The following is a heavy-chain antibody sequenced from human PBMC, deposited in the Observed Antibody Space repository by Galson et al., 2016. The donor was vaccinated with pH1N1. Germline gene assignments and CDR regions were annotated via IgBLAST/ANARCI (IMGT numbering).Heavy chain of an antibody. CDR2: IYPGDSDT. CDR3: ARYAVTYYYDSSGYPDWYFDL. CDR1: GYSFTSYW. J-gene: IGHJ2*01. V-gene: IGHV5-51*03. Sequence: QSGAEVKKPGESLKISCKGSGYSFTSYWIGWVRQMPGKGLEWMGIIYPGDSDTRYSPSFQGQVTISADKSASTAYLQWSSLKASGTAIYYCARYAVTYYYDSSGYPDWYFDLWGRGTLVTVSS. D-gene: IGHD3-22*01.